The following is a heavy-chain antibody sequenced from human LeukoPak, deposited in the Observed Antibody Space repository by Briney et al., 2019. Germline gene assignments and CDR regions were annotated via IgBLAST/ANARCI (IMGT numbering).Heavy chain of an antibody. V-gene: IGHV1-69*04. D-gene: IGHD6-13*01. CDR2: IIPILVIA. CDR1: GGTFSSYA. Sequence: SLKVSCKASGGTFSSYAISWVRPAPGQRLEWMGRIIPILVIANYAQKFQGRVTITADKSTSTAYMEPSSLRSDATAMYYCAGALDSSSWADSWGQGTLVTVSS. CDR3: AGALDSSSWADS. J-gene: IGHJ4*02.